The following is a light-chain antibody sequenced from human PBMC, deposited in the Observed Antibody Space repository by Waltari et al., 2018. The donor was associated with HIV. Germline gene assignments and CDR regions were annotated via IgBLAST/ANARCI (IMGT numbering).Light chain of an antibody. CDR2: GAS. Sequence: EIVMTQSSATLSVSAGERATLSCRASQSVSSNLAWYQHKPGQAPRLLIYGASTRATGIPARFSGSGSGTEFTLTISSLQSEDFAVYYCQQYNNWPLFTFGPGTKVDIK. CDR1: QSVSSN. V-gene: IGKV3-15*01. J-gene: IGKJ3*01. CDR3: QQYNNWPLFT.